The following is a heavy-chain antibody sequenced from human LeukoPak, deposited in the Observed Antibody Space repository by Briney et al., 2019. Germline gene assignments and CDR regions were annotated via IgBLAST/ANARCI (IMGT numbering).Heavy chain of an antibody. CDR3: ARGKGIAARQWAGY. Sequence: ASVKVSCKASGYTFTGYYMHWVRQAPGQGLEWMGWIDPNSGGTNYAQKFQGRVTMTRDTSISTAYMELSRLRSDDTAVYYCARGKGIAARQWAGYWGQGTLVTVSS. D-gene: IGHD6-6*01. CDR2: IDPNSGGT. CDR1: GYTFTGYY. V-gene: IGHV1-2*02. J-gene: IGHJ4*02.